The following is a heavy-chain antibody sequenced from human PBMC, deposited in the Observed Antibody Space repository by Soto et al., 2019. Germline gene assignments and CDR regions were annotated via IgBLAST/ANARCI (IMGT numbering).Heavy chain of an antibody. V-gene: IGHV3-30-3*01. D-gene: IGHD2-2*01. CDR3: AGYCTSTRCYSRY. Sequence: QVQLVESGGGVVQPGRSLRLSCAASGFTFSSYAIHWVRQAPGKGLEWVAVISYDGSNKYYADSVKGRFTISRDNSENTLYLQMNSLRTEDTAMYYCAGYCTSTRCYSRYWGQGTLVTVSS. CDR1: GFTFSSYA. CDR2: ISYDGSNK. J-gene: IGHJ4*02.